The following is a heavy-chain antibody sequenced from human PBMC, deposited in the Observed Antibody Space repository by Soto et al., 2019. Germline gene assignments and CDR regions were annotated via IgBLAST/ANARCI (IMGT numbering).Heavy chain of an antibody. Sequence: LQSGGGLVQPGGSLRLSCAGSGFTYGAYAMSWVRQAPGKGLVWVSSISGSGGNTFYADSVKGRFTISRDNSKNTLYLHMNSLRAEDTAVYYCAKDPPGRHIIVVTALDCWGQGTLVTVSA. V-gene: IGHV3-23*01. CDR2: ISGSGGNT. J-gene: IGHJ4*02. CDR3: AKDPPGRHIIVVTALDC. D-gene: IGHD2-21*02. CDR1: GFTYGAYA.